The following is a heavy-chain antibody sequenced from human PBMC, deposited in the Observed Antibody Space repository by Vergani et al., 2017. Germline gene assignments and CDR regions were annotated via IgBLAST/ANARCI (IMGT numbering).Heavy chain of an antibody. CDR2: IHTSGST. CDR3: ARGSCLGGSCYKPRFDY. J-gene: IGHJ4*02. V-gene: IGHV4-61*02. D-gene: IGHD2-15*01. Sequence: QVQLHESGPGLVKPSQTLSLTCTVSGGSINSHNYYWSWIRQPAGKGLEWIGRIHTSGSTNYNPSLKSRVTMSEDTSKNQFSLNLPSVTAADTAVYFCARGSCLGGSCYKPRFDYWGQGILVTVSS. CDR1: GGSINSHNYY.